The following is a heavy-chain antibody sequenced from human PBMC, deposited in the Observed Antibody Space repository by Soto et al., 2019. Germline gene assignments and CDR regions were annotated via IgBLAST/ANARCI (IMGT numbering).Heavy chain of an antibody. D-gene: IGHD5-12*01. CDR1: GYTFTSYG. CDR3: ARGPTLVDIVATIPGAHAFDI. J-gene: IGHJ3*02. Sequence: ASVKVSCKASGYTFTSYGISWVRQAPGQGLEWMGWISAYNGNTNYAQKLQGRVTMTTDTSTSTAYMELRSLRSDDTAVYYCARGPTLVDIVATIPGAHAFDIWGQGTVVTVSS. V-gene: IGHV1-18*01. CDR2: ISAYNGNT.